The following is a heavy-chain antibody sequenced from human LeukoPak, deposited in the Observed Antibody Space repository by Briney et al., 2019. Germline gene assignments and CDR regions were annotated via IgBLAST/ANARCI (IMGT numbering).Heavy chain of an antibody. Sequence: SVKVSCKASGGTFSSYAISWVRQAPGQGLEWMGGIIPIFGTANYAQKFQGRVTITTDESTSTAYMELSSLRSEDTAVYYCARDRYYYDSSGDPGAFDIWGQGTMVTVSS. CDR1: GGTFSSYA. CDR3: ARDRYYYDSSGDPGAFDI. V-gene: IGHV1-69*05. D-gene: IGHD3-22*01. CDR2: IIPIFGTA. J-gene: IGHJ3*02.